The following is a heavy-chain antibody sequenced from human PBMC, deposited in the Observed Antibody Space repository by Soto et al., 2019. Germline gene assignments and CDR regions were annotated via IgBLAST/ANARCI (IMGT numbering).Heavy chain of an antibody. CDR3: ARNLMVVPAGKRRNWFAP. D-gene: IGHD2-2*01. CDR1: GGSISSHSHY. CDR2: IYFSGRN. Sequence: SETLSLTCSVSGGSISSHSHYWGWIRQPPGKGLEWIGSIYFSGRNYYNTSLKSRVIMSADMSKNQFSLKLTSVTAADTAVYYCARNLMVVPAGKRRNWFAPWGQGTLVTVSS. V-gene: IGHV4-39*01. J-gene: IGHJ5*02.